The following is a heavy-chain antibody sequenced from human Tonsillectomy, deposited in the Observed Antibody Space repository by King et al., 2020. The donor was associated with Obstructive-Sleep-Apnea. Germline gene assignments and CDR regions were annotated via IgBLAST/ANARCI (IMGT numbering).Heavy chain of an antibody. Sequence: VKLVESGGGLVQPGGSLKLSCEASGFTFSGSVLHWVRQASGKGLEWIGRIRSRTNGYATTYAASVQGRFTISRDDSKNTLYLQMNSLRIDDTAVYYCNRADRGWGQGTLVTVSS. J-gene: IGHJ4*02. V-gene: IGHV3-73*01. D-gene: IGHD1-14*01. CDR2: IRSRTNGYAT. CDR1: GFTFSGSV. CDR3: NRADRG.